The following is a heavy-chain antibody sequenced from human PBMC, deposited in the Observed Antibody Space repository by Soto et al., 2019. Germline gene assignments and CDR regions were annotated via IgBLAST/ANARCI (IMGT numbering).Heavy chain of an antibody. V-gene: IGHV4-61*01. CDR3: ARGRGGGLPHF. D-gene: IGHD3-16*01. Sequence: QVQLQESGPGLVKPSATLSLTCTVSGGSVSSGSYYWSWIRQPTGKGLGWIGYIYYRGSTNYNPSRQSRVTIAVDTAKNQFSLELSAVAASDKAVYYWARGRGGGLPHFWGQGTLVTVSS. CDR1: GGSVSSGSYY. CDR2: IYYRGST. J-gene: IGHJ4*02.